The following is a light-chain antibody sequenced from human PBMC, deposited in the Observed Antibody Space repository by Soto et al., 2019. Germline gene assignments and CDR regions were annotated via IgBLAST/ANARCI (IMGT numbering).Light chain of an antibody. Sequence: EIVLTQSPGTLSLSPGERATLSCRASQSVSSYYLAWYQQKPGQAPRLLIYDASNRASGVPAKFSGSGSGTDFTLTISDLEPADFGLYYCQQRLNWPPNFGQGTKVDIK. CDR2: DAS. CDR3: QQRLNWPPN. CDR1: QSVSSY. V-gene: IGKV3-11*01. J-gene: IGKJ1*01.